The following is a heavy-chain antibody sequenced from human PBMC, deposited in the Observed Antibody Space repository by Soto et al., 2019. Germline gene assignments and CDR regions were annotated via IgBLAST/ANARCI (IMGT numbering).Heavy chain of an antibody. Sequence: QVTLVQSGAEVKKPGASVKVSCKASGYTYTAYGIIWVRQAPGQGLEWMGWISAYNANTNYAQKFQGRVTMTTDTSTRAAYMALRSLRSDDTAVYFCAVVMTDDYLGMDVWGQGTRVTVSS. D-gene: IGHD2-21*02. V-gene: IGHV1-18*04. CDR2: ISAYNANT. J-gene: IGHJ6*02. CDR1: GYTYTAYG. CDR3: AVVMTDDYLGMDV.